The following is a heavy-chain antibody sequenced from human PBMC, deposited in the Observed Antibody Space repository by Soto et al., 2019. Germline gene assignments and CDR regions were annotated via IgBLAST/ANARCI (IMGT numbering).Heavy chain of an antibody. CDR3: ARGDDSSGYYYVY. D-gene: IGHD3-22*01. CDR2: INHTGST. Sequence: PSETLSLTCAVNGGSFSGYYWNWIRQPPGKGLEWIGEINHTGSTTYNPSLKSRVTISVDTSKNQFSLKLSSVTAADTAVYYCARGDDSSGYYYVYWGQGTLVTVSS. CDR1: GGSFSGYY. V-gene: IGHV4-34*01. J-gene: IGHJ4*02.